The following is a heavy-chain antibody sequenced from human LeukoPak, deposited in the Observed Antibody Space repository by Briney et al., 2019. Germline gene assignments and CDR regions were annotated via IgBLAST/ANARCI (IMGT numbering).Heavy chain of an antibody. CDR2: INPNSGGT. D-gene: IGHD6-13*01. Sequence: GASVKVSCKASGGTFSSYAISWVRQAPGQGLEWMGWINPNSGGTNYAQKFQGRVTMTRDTSISTAYMELSRLRSDDTAVYYCARVVAAAGTDYWGLGTLVTVSS. CDR1: GGTFSSYA. CDR3: ARVVAAAGTDY. V-gene: IGHV1-2*02. J-gene: IGHJ4*02.